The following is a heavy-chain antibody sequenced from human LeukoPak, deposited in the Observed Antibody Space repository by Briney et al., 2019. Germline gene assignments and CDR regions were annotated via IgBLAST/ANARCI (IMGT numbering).Heavy chain of an antibody. J-gene: IGHJ4*02. CDR1: GFTSTNTW. CDR3: TTDLTTDFDF. Sequence: GGSLRLSCAASGFTSTNTWMTWVRQAPGKGLEWVGRIKSKTDGGTTDYAAPVKGRVTISRDDSKNTLYLQMNSLKTEDTAVYYCTTDLTTDFDFWGQGTLVTVSS. D-gene: IGHD4-11*01. CDR2: IKSKTDGGTT. V-gene: IGHV3-15*01.